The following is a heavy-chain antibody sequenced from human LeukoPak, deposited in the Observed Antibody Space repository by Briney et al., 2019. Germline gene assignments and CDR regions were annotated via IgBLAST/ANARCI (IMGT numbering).Heavy chain of an antibody. CDR3: ARCPWAATQYFQH. D-gene: IGHD1-26*01. Sequence: RGESLKISCKGSGYSFSNYWIGWVRQMPGKGLEWMGIIYPGDSDTRYSPSFEGQVTISADKSISTAYLQWSSLKASDTAMYYCARCPWAATQYFQHWGQGTLVTVSS. CDR2: IYPGDSDT. V-gene: IGHV5-51*01. J-gene: IGHJ1*01. CDR1: GYSFSNYW.